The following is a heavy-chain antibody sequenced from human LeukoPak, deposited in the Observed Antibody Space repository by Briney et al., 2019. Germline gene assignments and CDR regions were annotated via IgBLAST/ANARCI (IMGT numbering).Heavy chain of an antibody. CDR2: IYYSGST. J-gene: IGHJ6*03. Sequence: PSETLSLTCTVSGGSISSYYWSWIRQPPGKGLEWIGYIYYSGSTNYNPSLKSRVTISVDTSKNQFSLKLSSVTAADTAVYYCARKGSSSEFYYYYYMDVWGKGTTVTVSS. D-gene: IGHD6-13*01. V-gene: IGHV4-59*01. CDR3: ARKGSSSEFYYYYYMDV. CDR1: GGSISSYY.